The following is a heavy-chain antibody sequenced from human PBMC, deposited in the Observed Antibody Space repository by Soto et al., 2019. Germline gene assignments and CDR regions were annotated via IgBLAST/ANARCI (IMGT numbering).Heavy chain of an antibody. J-gene: IGHJ6*02. CDR2: IYPGDSDT. V-gene: IGHV5-51*01. Sequence: GESLKISCKGSGYSFTSYWIGWVRQMPGKGLEWMGIIYPGDSDTRYSPSFQGQVTTSADKSISTAYLQWSSLKASDTAMYYCARQGYCSSTSCYYYYYGMDVWGQGTTVTVSS. D-gene: IGHD2-2*01. CDR1: GYSFTSYW. CDR3: ARQGYCSSTSCYYYYYGMDV.